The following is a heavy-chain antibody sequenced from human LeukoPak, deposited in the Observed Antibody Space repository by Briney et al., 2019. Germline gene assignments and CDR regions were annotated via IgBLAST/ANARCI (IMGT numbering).Heavy chain of an antibody. V-gene: IGHV4-59*01. CDR1: GGSIGSYY. J-gene: IGHJ5*02. Sequence: SETLSLTCTVSGGSIGSYYWSWIRQPPGKGLEWIGYIYYSGSTNYNPSLKSRVTISVDTSKNQFSLKLSSVTAADTAVYYCARKGDIVANWFDPWGQGTLVTVSS. D-gene: IGHD5-12*01. CDR3: ARKGDIVANWFDP. CDR2: IYYSGST.